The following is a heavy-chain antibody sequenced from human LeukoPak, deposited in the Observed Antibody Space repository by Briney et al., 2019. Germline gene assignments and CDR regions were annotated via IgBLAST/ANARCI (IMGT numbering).Heavy chain of an antibody. J-gene: IGHJ3*02. CDR2: IKPGDSDT. D-gene: IGHD1-1*01. CDR3: ARRNCSEVDAFDI. Sequence: PGESLKISCKGAGCCFTSYWCGWVGQLPGKGLEWLGIIKPGDSDTRYSPSFEGQVTISADKSITTAYPQWSSLKATNTAMYYCARRNCSEVDAFDIWGQGTMVTVSS. CDR1: GCCFTSYW. V-gene: IGHV5-51*01.